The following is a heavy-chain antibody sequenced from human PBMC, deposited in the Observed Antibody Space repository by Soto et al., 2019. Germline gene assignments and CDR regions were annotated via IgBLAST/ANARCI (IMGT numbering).Heavy chain of an antibody. CDR2: IKQDGSEK. V-gene: IGHV3-7*01. CDR3: ARGAGDDSGWYGGADY. CDR1: GFTFRKYW. J-gene: IGHJ4*02. D-gene: IGHD6-19*01. Sequence: GGSLRLSCAASGFTFRKYWMSWFRQSPGKGLEWVANIKQDGSEKSYVDSVKGRFTISRDNAKSSLSLQMNSLRAEDTAVYYCARGAGDDSGWYGGADYWGQGTLVTVSS.